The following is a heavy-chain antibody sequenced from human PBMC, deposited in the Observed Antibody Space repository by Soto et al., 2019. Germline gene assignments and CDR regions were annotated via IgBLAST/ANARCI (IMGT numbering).Heavy chain of an antibody. CDR3: ARVGSIAASYYFDY. CDR2: IYYSGST. CDR1: GGSISSYY. J-gene: IGHJ4*02. V-gene: IGHV4-59*08. D-gene: IGHD6-6*01. Sequence: PSETLSLTCTVSGGSISSYYWSWIRQPPGKGLEWIGYIYYSGSTNYNPSLKSRVTISVDTSKNQFSLKLSSVTAADTAVYYCARVGSIAASYYFDYWGQGTLVTVSS.